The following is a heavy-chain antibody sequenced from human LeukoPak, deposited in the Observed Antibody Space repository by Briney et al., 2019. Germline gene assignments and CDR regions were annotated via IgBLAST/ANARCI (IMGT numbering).Heavy chain of an antibody. Sequence: SETLSLTCTDSRGSISSSSYYWGWIRQPPGKGLEWIGSIYYSGSTYYNPSLKSRVTISVDTSKNQFSLKLSSVTAADTAVYYCAREYGDYDTYWGQGTLVTVSS. CDR1: RGSISSSSYY. V-gene: IGHV4-39*02. J-gene: IGHJ4*02. D-gene: IGHD4-17*01. CDR3: AREYGDYDTY. CDR2: IYYSGST.